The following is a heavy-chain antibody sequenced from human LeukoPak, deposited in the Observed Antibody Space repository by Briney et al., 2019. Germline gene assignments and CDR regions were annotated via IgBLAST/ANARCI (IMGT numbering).Heavy chain of an antibody. CDR2: INPNSGGT. CDR3: ARGSYDSSGYYYEDNWFDP. CDR1: GYTFTGYY. J-gene: IGHJ5*02. Sequence: ASVKVSCKASGYTFTGYYMHWVRQAPGQGPEWMGWINPNSGGTNYAQKFQGRVTMTRDTSISTAYMELSRLRSDDTAVYYCARGSYDSSGYYYEDNWFDPWGQGTLVTVSS. V-gene: IGHV1-2*02. D-gene: IGHD3-22*01.